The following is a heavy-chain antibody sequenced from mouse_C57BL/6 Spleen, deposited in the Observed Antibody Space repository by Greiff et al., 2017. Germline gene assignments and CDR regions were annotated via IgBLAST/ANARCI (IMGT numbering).Heavy chain of an antibody. CDR1: GFTFSSYA. CDR3: ARDSSGYFDY. D-gene: IGHD3-2*02. J-gene: IGHJ2*01. CDR2: ISDGGSYT. Sequence: EVHLVESGGGLVKPGGSLKLSCAASGFTFSSYAMSWVRQTPEKRLEWVATISDGGSYTSYPDNVKGRFTISRDNAKNNLYLQMSQLKSEDTAMYYCARDSSGYFDYWGQGNTLTVSS. V-gene: IGHV5-4*01.